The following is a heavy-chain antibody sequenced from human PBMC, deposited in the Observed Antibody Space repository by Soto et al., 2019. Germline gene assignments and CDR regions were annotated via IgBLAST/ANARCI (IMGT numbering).Heavy chain of an antibody. J-gene: IGHJ4*02. V-gene: IGHV4-59*01. CDR3: ARGRSVRNYSGGGSDYISFFGY. CDR2: VYYTGST. D-gene: IGHD2-15*01. Sequence: SETLSLASTVSGDSIGTFSWGWMRQSPGEELEWVGYVYYTGSTNYNPSLKSRATIPVDRSKNQFSLQLTSANAADTAVSYCARGRSVRNYSGGGSDYISFFGYLGPRTHVPGLL. CDR1: GDSIGTFS.